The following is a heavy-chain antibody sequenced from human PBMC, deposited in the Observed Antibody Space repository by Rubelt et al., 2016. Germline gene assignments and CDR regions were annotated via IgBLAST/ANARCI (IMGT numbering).Heavy chain of an antibody. J-gene: IGHJ2*01. D-gene: IGHD3-10*01. CDR2: ISSSSSTI. V-gene: IGHV3-48*01. CDR3: ARDPPGGGYFDL. Sequence: QVPGAGLEWVSYISSSSSTIYYADSVKGRFTISRDNAKNSLYLQMNSLRAEDTAVYYCARDPPGGGYFDLWGRGTLVTVSS.